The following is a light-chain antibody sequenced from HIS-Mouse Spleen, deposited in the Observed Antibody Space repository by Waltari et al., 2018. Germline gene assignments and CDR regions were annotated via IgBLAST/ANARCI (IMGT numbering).Light chain of an antibody. J-gene: IGLJ2*01. V-gene: IGLV3-10*01. CDR2: EDS. CDR1: ALPKKY. Sequence: SYELTQPPSVSVSPGQTARITCSGDALPKKYAYWYQQKSGQAPVLVSYEDSKRPSGIPEGVSGSSSGTMATLTISGAQVEDEAEYYCYSTDSSGNHRVVGGGTKLTVL. CDR3: YSTDSSGNHRV.